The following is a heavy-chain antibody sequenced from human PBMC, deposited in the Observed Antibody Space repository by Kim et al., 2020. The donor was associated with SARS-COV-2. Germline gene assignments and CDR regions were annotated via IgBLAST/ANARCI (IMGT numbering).Heavy chain of an antibody. CDR2: RESSK. CDR3: VKGAWLDY. Sequence: RESSKVHGEPVKGRFTVTRDSARSTLYLQMNSLRADDTAVYYCVKGAWLDYWGPGTLVTVSS. J-gene: IGHJ4*02. V-gene: IGHV3-23*01. D-gene: IGHD5-12*01.